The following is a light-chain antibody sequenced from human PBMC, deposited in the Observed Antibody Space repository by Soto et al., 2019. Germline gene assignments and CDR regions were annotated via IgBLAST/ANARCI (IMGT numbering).Light chain of an antibody. CDR2: AVN. CDR3: CSSAGNLFV. J-gene: IGLJ1*01. Sequence: QSALTQPRSVSGSPGQSVTISCTGTSSDVGGYNDVSWYQQHPGKAPKLMIYAVNKRPSGVPDRFSGSKSGNTASLTISGLQADDEADYYCCSSAGNLFVFGSGTKVTVL. CDR1: SSDVGGYND. V-gene: IGLV2-11*01.